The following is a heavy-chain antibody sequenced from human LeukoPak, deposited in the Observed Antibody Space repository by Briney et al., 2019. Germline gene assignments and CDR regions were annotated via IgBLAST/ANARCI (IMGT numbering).Heavy chain of an antibody. J-gene: IGHJ5*02. CDR2: IYYSGST. Sequence: PSETLSLTCTVSGGSISSYYWSWLRQPPGKGLEWIGYIYYSGSTNYNPSLKSRVTISVDTSKNQFSLKLSSVTAADTAVYYCASGRNPLFGPWGQGTLVTVSS. D-gene: IGHD1-14*01. V-gene: IGHV4-59*01. CDR1: GGSISSYY. CDR3: ASGRNPLFGP.